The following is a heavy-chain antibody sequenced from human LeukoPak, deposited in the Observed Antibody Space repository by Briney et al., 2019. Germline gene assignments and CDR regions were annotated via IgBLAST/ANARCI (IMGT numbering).Heavy chain of an antibody. CDR2: ISNDGGGT. CDR1: GFINNFG. D-gene: IGHD3-22*01. V-gene: IGHV3-23*01. Sequence: GGSLRLSCAASGFINNFGLIWFRQAPGKGLEWVSAISNDGGGTQYADFVKGRFTISRDNSKNTLFLQMSSLRAEDTALYFCAKGSSGYFADLWGQGTPVTVSS. CDR3: AKGSSGYFADL. J-gene: IGHJ5*02.